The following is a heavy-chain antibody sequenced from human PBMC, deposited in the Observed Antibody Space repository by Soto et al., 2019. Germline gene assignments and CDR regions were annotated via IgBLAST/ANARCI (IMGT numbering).Heavy chain of an antibody. V-gene: IGHV4-30-2*01. Sequence: DLEWIGYIYHSGSSYYNPSLKSRVTISVDRSKNQFSLKLSSLTAADTAVYYCARSGYSYGYLDYWGQGTLVTVSS. J-gene: IGHJ4*02. CDR2: IYHSGSS. D-gene: IGHD5-18*01. CDR3: ARSGYSYGYLDY.